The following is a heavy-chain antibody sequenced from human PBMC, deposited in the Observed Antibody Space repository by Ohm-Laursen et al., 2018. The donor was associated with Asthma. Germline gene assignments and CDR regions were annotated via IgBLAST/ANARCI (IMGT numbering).Heavy chain of an antibody. CDR1: GYTFTSYG. CDR2: ISAYNGNT. D-gene: IGHD3-22*01. V-gene: IGHV1-18*01. Sequence: ASVKVSCKASGYTFTSYGIAWVRQAPGQGLEWMGWISAYNGNTNYAQKLQGRVTMTTDTSTSTAYMELSSLRSEDTAVYYCARDGYYDSSGDYYGMDVWGQGTTVTVSS. CDR3: ARDGYYDSSGDYYGMDV. J-gene: IGHJ6*02.